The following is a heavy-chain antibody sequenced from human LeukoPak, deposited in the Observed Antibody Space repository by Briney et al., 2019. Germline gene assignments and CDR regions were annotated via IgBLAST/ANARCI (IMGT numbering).Heavy chain of an antibody. Sequence: ASVKVSCKASGYTFTSYGISWVRQAPGQGLEWMGWISAYNGNTNYAQKLQGRVTMTTDTSTSTAYMELRSLRSDDTAVYYCARDLKRRYSYGLLGFRGGKLDYWGQGTLVTVSS. J-gene: IGHJ4*02. V-gene: IGHV1-18*01. CDR1: GYTFTSYG. CDR3: ARDLKRRYSYGLLGFRGGKLDY. CDR2: ISAYNGNT. D-gene: IGHD5-18*01.